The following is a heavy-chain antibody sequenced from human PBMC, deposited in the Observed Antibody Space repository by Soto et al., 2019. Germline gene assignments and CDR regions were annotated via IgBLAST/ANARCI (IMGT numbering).Heavy chain of an antibody. CDR2: ISYDGSNK. D-gene: IGHD1-26*01. J-gene: IGHJ5*02. CDR1: GFSFRSYG. CDR3: AKDLFSGGSYPNWFDP. Sequence: QVNLVESGGGVVQPGKSLRLSCEASGFSFRSYGLHCVRQAPGKGLEWVGLISYDGSNKFYADSVSGRFTIFRDNSNNTLYLQMTSLRVEDTAVYYCAKDLFSGGSYPNWFDPWGHGTLVTVSS. V-gene: IGHV3-30*18.